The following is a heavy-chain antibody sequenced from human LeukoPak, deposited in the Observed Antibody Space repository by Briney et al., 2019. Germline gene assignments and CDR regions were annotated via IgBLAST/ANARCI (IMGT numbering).Heavy chain of an antibody. CDR2: ISAYNGNT. D-gene: IGHD3-22*01. CDR1: GYTFTSYG. V-gene: IGHV1-18*01. J-gene: IGHJ4*02. CDR3: ARDRYYDSSGYDY. Sequence: ASVKVSCKASGYTFTSYGISWVRQAPGQGLEWMGWISAYNGNTNYAQKLQGRVTMTTDTSTSTAYKELRSLRSDDTAVYYCARDRYYDSSGYDYWGQGTLVTVSS.